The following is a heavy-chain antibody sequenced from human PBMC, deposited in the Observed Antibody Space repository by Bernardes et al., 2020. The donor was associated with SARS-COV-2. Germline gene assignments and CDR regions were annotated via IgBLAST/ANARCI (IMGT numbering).Heavy chain of an antibody. D-gene: IGHD5-12*01. Sequence: GASLKISCKGSGYSFTSYWIGWVRQMPGKGLEWMGIIYPGDSDTRYSPSFQGQVTISADKSISTAYLQWSSLRAEDTAVYYCARRGGGYSGYGLLAGGYMDVWGKGTTVTVSS. J-gene: IGHJ6*03. V-gene: IGHV5-51*01. CDR2: IYPGDSDT. CDR3: ARRGGGYSGYGLLAGGYMDV. CDR1: GYSFTSYW.